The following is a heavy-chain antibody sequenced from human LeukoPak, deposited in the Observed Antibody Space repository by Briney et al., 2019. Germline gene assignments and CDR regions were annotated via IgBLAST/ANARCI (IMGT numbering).Heavy chain of an antibody. Sequence: GGSLRLSCAASGFTSGNAWMSWVRQAPGKGLEWVGRIKSKTDGGTTEYAAPVKGRFTISRDDSKSTLYLQMNSLKLEDTAVYFCGDLGDYRVGWGQGTLVTVSS. J-gene: IGHJ4*02. CDR1: GFTSGNAW. V-gene: IGHV3-15*01. CDR2: IKSKTDGGTT. CDR3: GDLGDYRVG. D-gene: IGHD4-17*01.